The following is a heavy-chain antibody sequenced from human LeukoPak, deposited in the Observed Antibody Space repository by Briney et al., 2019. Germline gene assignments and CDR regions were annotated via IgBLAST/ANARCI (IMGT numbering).Heavy chain of an antibody. V-gene: IGHV3-74*01. CDR1: AVTFSSYW. CDR2: INSDGSST. Sequence: QPGGSLRLSCAASAVTFSSYWMHWVRQAPGKGLAWVSRINSDGSSTNYADSVKGRFTISRDNAENTLYMRMNSLRPEDTAVYYCARGYYSSSRFDSWGQGTLVTVSS. CDR3: ARGYYSSSRFDS. J-gene: IGHJ4*02. D-gene: IGHD6-13*01.